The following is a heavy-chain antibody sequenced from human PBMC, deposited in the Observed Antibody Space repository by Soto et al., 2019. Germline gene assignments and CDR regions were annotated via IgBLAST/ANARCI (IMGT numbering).Heavy chain of an antibody. CDR3: ARDAGPNGTHPFNWFDP. CDR1: GGTFSSYA. J-gene: IGHJ5*02. Sequence: ASVKVSCKASGGTFSSYAISWVRQAPGQGLEWMGGIIPIFGTANYAQKFPGRVTITADKSTSTAYMELSSLRSEDTAVYYCARDAGPNGTHPFNWFDPWGQGNLVTVSS. CDR2: IIPIFGTA. V-gene: IGHV1-69*06. D-gene: IGHD1-7*01.